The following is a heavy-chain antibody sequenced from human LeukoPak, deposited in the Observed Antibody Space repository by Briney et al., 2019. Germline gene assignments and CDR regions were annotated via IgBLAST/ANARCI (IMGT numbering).Heavy chain of an antibody. CDR3: ARDRVVDRDYDFWSGYDYYFDY. Sequence: GALRLSCAASGFTFSSYDMHWVRQATGKGLEWVSAIGTAGDTYYPGSVKGRFTISRENAKNSLYLQMNSLRAGDTAVYYCARDRVVDRDYDFWSGYDYYFDYWGQGTLVTVSS. V-gene: IGHV3-13*01. D-gene: IGHD3-3*01. CDR1: GFTFSSYD. J-gene: IGHJ4*02. CDR2: IGTAGDT.